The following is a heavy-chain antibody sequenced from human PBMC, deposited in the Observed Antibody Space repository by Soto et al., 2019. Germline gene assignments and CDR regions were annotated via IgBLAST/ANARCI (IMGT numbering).Heavy chain of an antibody. Sequence: ASVKVSCKASGYTFTSYGISWVRQAPGQRLEKIGWIIAYNGNTNYAQKLQGRVTMTTDTSTSTAYMELRSLRSDDTAVYYFAIDPSSRLVRDYYYYYGMDVWGQGTTVTVSS. CDR3: AIDPSSRLVRDYYYYYGMDV. CDR2: IIAYNGNT. D-gene: IGHD6-19*01. J-gene: IGHJ6*02. CDR1: GYTFTSYG. V-gene: IGHV1-18*01.